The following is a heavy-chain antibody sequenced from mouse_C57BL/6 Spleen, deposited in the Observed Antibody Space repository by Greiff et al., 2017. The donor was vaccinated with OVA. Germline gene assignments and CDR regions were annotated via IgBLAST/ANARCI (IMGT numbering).Heavy chain of an antibody. D-gene: IGHD2-4*01. Sequence: EVQLQQSGPELVKPGASVKISCKASGYTFTDYYMNWVKQSHGKSLEWIGDINPNNGGTSYNQKFKGKATLTVGKSSSTAYMELRSLTSEDSAVYYCARDRDDYDEALYAMDYWGQGTSVTVSS. CDR2: INPNNGGT. CDR1: GYTFTDYY. J-gene: IGHJ4*01. CDR3: ARDRDDYDEALYAMDY. V-gene: IGHV1-26*01.